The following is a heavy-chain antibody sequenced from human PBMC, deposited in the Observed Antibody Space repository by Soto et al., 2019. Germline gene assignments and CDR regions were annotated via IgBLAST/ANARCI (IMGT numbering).Heavy chain of an antibody. CDR3: HGYGY. D-gene: IGHD5-12*01. V-gene: IGHV3-53*01. CDR2: IYSGGTI. Sequence: EVPVVESGGGLVQPGGSLRLSCAVSGFTVTINYMSWVRQAPGKGLEWVSVIYSGGTIYYADSVKGRFTISRDTSKNTLYLQMNSLRGDDTAVYYCHGYGYRGQGTLVTVSS. CDR1: GFTVTINY. J-gene: IGHJ4*02.